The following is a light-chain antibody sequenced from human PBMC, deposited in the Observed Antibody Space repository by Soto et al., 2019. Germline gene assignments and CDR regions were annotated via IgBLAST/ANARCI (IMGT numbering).Light chain of an antibody. CDR1: QSISSW. CDR3: QQYNDNCT. CDR2: KAS. V-gene: IGKV1-5*03. Sequence: DIQMTQSPSTLSASVGDRVTITCRASQSISSWLAWYQQKPGKAPKLLIYKASTLQSGVPSRFSGSGSGTEFTLAISRLQPDDSANYYCQQYNDNCTFGQGTKVEIK. J-gene: IGKJ1*01.